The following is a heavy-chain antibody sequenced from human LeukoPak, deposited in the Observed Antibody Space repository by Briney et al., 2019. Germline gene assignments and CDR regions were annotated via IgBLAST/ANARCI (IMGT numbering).Heavy chain of an antibody. CDR1: GFTFSSYW. D-gene: IGHD3-3*01. CDR2: ITPDGSGT. V-gene: IGHV3-74*01. CDR3: AKSMSGPNDY. J-gene: IGHJ4*02. Sequence: QPGGSLRLSCAASGFTFSSYWMHWVRQAPGKGLVWVSRITPDGSGTDYADSVKGRFTISRDNAKNTLYLQMNSLRVEDTAVYYCAKSMSGPNDYWGQGTLVTVSS.